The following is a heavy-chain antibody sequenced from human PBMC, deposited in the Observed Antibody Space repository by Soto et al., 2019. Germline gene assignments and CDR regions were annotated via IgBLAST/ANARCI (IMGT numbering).Heavy chain of an antibody. V-gene: IGHV3-48*01. J-gene: IGHJ4*02. Sequence: EVQLVESGGGLVQPGGSLRLSCAASGFTFSSYSMNWVRQAPGKGLEWVSYIRTSSSTIYYADSVKGRFTVSRDNAKNSLYLQMNSLRAEDTAVYYCARPVGWNYVFGYWGQGTLVTVSS. CDR1: GFTFSSYS. CDR2: IRTSSSTI. CDR3: ARPVGWNYVFGY. D-gene: IGHD1-7*01.